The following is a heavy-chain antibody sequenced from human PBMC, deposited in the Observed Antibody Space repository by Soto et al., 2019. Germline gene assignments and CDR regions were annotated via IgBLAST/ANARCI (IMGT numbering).Heavy chain of an antibody. CDR3: ARDPYSSSWPNWFDP. J-gene: IGHJ5*02. D-gene: IGHD6-13*01. CDR2: ISSSGSTI. CDR1: GFTFSSYE. V-gene: IGHV3-48*03. Sequence: QLVESGGGLVQPGGSLRLSCAASGFTFSSYEMNWVRQAPGKGLEWVSYISSSGSTIYYADSVKGRFTISRDNAKNSLYLQTNSLRAEDTAVYYCARDPYSSSWPNWFDPWGQGTLVTVSS.